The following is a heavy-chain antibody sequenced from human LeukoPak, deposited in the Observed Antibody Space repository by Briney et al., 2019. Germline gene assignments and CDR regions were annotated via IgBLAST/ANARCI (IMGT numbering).Heavy chain of an antibody. CDR2: INPSGGST. Sequence: GASVKVSCKASGYTSTSYYMHWVRQAPGQGLEWMGIINPSGGSTSYAQKFQGRVTMTRDTPTSTVYMELTSLRSEDRAVYYCARDTAVIAYYYYGMDVWGQGTTVTVSS. CDR1: GYTSTSYY. V-gene: IGHV1-46*01. J-gene: IGHJ6*02. CDR3: ARDTAVIAYYYYGMDV. D-gene: IGHD3-22*01.